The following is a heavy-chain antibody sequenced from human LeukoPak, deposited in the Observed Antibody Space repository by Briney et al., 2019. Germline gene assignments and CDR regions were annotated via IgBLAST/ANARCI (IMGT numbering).Heavy chain of an antibody. CDR1: GGSISNFY. D-gene: IGHD6-13*01. Sequence: SETLSLTCTVSGGSISNFYLSWIRQAAGKGLEWIGRIYPRGSDYNPSLKSRVTMSLDTSKKQFSLNLRSVTAADTAVYYCARVTGSGWYGIAGAFDIWGQGTMVTVSS. CDR2: IYPRGS. V-gene: IGHV4-4*07. J-gene: IGHJ3*02. CDR3: ARVTGSGWYGIAGAFDI.